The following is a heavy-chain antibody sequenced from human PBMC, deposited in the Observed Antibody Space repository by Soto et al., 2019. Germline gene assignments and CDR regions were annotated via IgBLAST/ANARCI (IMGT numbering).Heavy chain of an antibody. V-gene: IGHV3-53*01. CDR1: GFSVSSNY. CDR3: ARSVVVVIRTFNWYFDL. D-gene: IGHD3-22*01. CDR2: IYSTGSK. J-gene: IGHJ2*01. Sequence: GGSLRLSCAASGFSVSSNYMSWVRQAPGKGLEWVSVIYSTGSKYYADSVKGRFIISRDNSKNTLYLEMNNLGAEDTAVYYCARSVVVVIRTFNWYFDLWGRGTLVTVSS.